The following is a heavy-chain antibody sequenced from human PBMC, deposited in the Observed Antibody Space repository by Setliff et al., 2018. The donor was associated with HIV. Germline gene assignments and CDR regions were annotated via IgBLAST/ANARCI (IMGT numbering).Heavy chain of an antibody. CDR3: ARAIQPYYMDV. V-gene: IGHV4-59*11. CDR1: IGSIGSHY. J-gene: IGHJ6*03. CDR2: IYYSGIT. Sequence: TLSLPCTVPIGSIGSHYWSWIRQPPGKGLEWIGHIYYSGITNYSPSLKSRVTISVDTSKNQFSLKLRSVTAADTAVYYCARAIQPYYMDVWGKGTTVTVSS.